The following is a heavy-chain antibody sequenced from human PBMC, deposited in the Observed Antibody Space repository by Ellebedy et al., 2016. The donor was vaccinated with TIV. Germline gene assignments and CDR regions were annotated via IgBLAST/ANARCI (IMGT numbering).Heavy chain of an antibody. CDR2: TKQDGSEK. CDR3: AKSTGDY. CDR1: GFPFSSYW. D-gene: IGHD1-14*01. J-gene: IGHJ4*02. V-gene: IGHV3-7*03. Sequence: PGGSLRLSCAASGFPFSSYWMSWVRQAPGKGQEWVANTKQDGSEKYYVDSVKGRFTISRDKAKNSLYLQMNSLRAEDKAVYYGAKSTGDYWGQGTLVTVSS.